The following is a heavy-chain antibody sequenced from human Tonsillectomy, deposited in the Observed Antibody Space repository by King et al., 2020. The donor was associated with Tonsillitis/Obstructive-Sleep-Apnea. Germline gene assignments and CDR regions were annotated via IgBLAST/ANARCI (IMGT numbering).Heavy chain of an antibody. J-gene: IGHJ4*02. CDR1: GESFSGYY. V-gene: IGHV4-34*01. CDR3: ARGIVLMVYATFDY. CDR2: INHSGST. Sequence: VQLQQWGAGLLKPSETLSLTCAVYGESFSGYYWSWIRQPPGKGLEWIGEINHSGSTNYNPSLKSRVTISVDTSENQFSLKLSSVTAADTAVYYCARGIVLMVYATFDYWGQGTLVTVSS. D-gene: IGHD2-8*01.